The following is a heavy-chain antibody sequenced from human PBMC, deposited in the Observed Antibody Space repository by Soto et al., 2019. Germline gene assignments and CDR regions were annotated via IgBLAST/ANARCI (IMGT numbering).Heavy chain of an antibody. J-gene: IGHJ5*02. CDR2: IYYSGST. V-gene: IGHV4-31*03. Sequence: QVQLQESGPGLVKPSQTLSLTCTVSGGSISSGGYYWSWIRQHPGKGLEWMGYIYYSGSTYYTPSLKGRFTISVDKSKNQFSVKLSSVTAADTAVYYCARVEGVTIVWFDPWGQGTLVTVSS. CDR3: ARVEGVTIVWFDP. D-gene: IGHD4-17*01. CDR1: GGSISSGGYY.